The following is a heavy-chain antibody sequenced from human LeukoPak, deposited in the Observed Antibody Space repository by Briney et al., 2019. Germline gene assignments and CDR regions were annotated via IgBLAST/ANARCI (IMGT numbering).Heavy chain of an antibody. D-gene: IGHD6-13*01. CDR2: ISGSGSST. Sequence: GGSLRLSCAASGFTFNNYAMSWVRQAPGKGLEWVSAISGSGSSTYYADSVKGRFTISRDNSKNTLYLQMNSLRAEDTAVYYCAKSRVAAAGIGFYWGQGTLVTVSS. CDR3: AKSRVAAAGIGFY. J-gene: IGHJ4*02. CDR1: GFTFNNYA. V-gene: IGHV3-23*01.